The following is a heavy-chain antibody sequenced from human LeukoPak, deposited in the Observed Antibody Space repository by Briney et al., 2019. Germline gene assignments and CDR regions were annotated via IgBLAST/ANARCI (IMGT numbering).Heavy chain of an antibody. Sequence: WASVKVSCKASGYTFTRYNINWVRQATGQGLEWMGWMNHNSANTGDAQKFQGRVTMTRNTSISTAYMELSSLRSEDMAVYYCARGLWGTGGSWFYWGQGTLVTVPS. CDR2: MNHNSANT. D-gene: IGHD2-15*01. V-gene: IGHV1-8*01. CDR1: GYTFTRYN. CDR3: ARGLWGTGGSWFY. J-gene: IGHJ4*02.